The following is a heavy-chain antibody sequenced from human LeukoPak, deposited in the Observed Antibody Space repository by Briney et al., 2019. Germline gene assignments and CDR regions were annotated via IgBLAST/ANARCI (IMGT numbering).Heavy chain of an antibody. CDR2: IYADGTT. V-gene: IGHV3-53*01. Sequence: GGSLRLSCAASGFSVTSNYMTWFRQSPGKGLAWVSHIYADGTTFYTDSAKGRFTLSRDNPQNTLFLQLSSLRVDDTAIYYCAKGTSGYYDVWGRGARVTVAA. CDR1: GFSVTSNY. D-gene: IGHD3-10*01. CDR3: AKGTSGYYDV. J-gene: IGHJ2*01.